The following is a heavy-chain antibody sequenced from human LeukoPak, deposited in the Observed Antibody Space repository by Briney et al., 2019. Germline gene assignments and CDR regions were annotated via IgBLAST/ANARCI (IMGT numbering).Heavy chain of an antibody. J-gene: IGHJ4*02. CDR3: ARESPGIAVAGTPDY. CDR2: INHSGST. V-gene: IGHV4-34*01. Sequence: LRLSCAASGFTFSDHYMDWVRQPPGKGLEWIGEINHSGSTNYNPSLKSRVTISVDTSKNQFSLKLSSVTAADTAVYYCARESPGIAVAGTPDYWGQGTLVTVSS. D-gene: IGHD6-19*01. CDR1: GFTFSDHY.